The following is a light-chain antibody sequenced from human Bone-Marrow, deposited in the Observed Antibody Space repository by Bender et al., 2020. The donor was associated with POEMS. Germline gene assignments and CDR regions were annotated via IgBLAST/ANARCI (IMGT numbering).Light chain of an antibody. J-gene: IGLJ2*01. CDR3: QAWDTCSVI. V-gene: IGLV3-1*01. Sequence: SYEVTQPPSVSVSPGQTASITYSGDDLGDKYVAWYQQKPGQSPVLVIYQDTKRPSGIPERFSGSNSGNTATLTISGTQAMYAADYYCQAWDTCSVIFGVGTNLTVL. CDR1: DLGDKY. CDR2: QDT.